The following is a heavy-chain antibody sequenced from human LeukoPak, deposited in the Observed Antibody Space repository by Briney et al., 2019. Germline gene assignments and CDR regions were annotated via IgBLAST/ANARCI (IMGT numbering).Heavy chain of an antibody. V-gene: IGHV3-23*01. Sequence: PGGSLRLSCTASGFTFSAYAMMWVRQAPGKGPEWVSAIRGGGGSAFYADSVKGRFTISRDNSKYTLFLQMNSLRAEDTAVYYCARDPNGDYIGAFNMWGQGQWSPSRQ. J-gene: IGHJ3*02. CDR1: GFTFSAYA. CDR2: IRGGGGSA. D-gene: IGHD4-17*01. CDR3: ARDPNGDYIGAFNM.